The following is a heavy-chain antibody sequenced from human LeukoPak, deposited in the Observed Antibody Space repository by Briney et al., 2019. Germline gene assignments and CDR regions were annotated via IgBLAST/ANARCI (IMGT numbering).Heavy chain of an antibody. CDR3: ARDRVRRSTTGGAFDI. CDR1: GYTFNSHG. Sequence: ASVKVSCTASGYTFNSHGITWMRQAPGQGLEWMGWISTYNGNTNYAQKLQGRVTMTTDTSTSTAYMELRSLRSDDTAVYYCARDRVRRSTTGGAFDIWGQGTMVTVSS. V-gene: IGHV1-18*01. D-gene: IGHD2/OR15-2a*01. J-gene: IGHJ3*02. CDR2: ISTYNGNT.